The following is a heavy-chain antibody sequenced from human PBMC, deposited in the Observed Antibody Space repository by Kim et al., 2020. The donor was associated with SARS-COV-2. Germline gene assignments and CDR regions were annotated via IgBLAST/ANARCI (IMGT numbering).Heavy chain of an antibody. J-gene: IGHJ4*02. CDR3: LGGFYFDY. Sequence: ASVKVSCKTSGHIFTRDSIHWVRQAPGQGLEWMGGIDCGNGNTIYSQKFQGRVTFTTDTSASTAYMELSFLRSEDSAVYYCLGGFYFDYWGQGTLVPVPS. CDR2: IDCGNGNT. D-gene: IGHD3-16*01. CDR1: GHIFTRDS. V-gene: IGHV1-3*01.